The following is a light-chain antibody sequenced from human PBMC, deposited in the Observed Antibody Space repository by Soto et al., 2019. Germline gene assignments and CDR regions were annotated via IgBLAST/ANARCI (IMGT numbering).Light chain of an antibody. J-gene: IGKJ5*01. Sequence: DIQVTKSTACLSASVDAQGTITCQASQDISHYLNWYQQKPGKALKLLIYDASNLHPGVPSRFRGSGSGTEFSFNITSLQPEEVATYYCQQYDDLPITFGQGRRLEVK. CDR2: DAS. CDR1: QDISHY. CDR3: QQYDDLPIT. V-gene: IGKV1-33*01.